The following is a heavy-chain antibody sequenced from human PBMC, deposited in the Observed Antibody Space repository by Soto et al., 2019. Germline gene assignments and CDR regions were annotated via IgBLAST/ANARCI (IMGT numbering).Heavy chain of an antibody. CDR2: IDPSDSYT. CDR3: ACPRQDYGDRPYDY. D-gene: IGHD2-21*02. V-gene: IGHV5-10-1*01. Sequence: GESLKIACQGSGYTFTTYWITWVRQMPGRGLEWMGRIDPSDSYTNYSPSFQGHVTISADKSTNTAYLEWLSLKASDSAIYYCACPRQDYGDRPYDYWGQGPLVTVSS. CDR1: GYTFTTYW. J-gene: IGHJ4*02.